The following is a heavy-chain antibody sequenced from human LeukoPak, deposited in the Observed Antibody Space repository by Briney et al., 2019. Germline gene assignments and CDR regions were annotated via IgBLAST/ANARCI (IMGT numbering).Heavy chain of an antibody. CDR2: IRYDGSNK. CDR3: AKDRAARRLMFFDY. Sequence: PGGSLRLSCAASGFTFSSYGMHWVRQAPGKGLEWVAFIRYDGSNKYYADSVKGRFTISRDNSKNTLYLQMNSLRAEDTAVYYCAKDRAARRLMFFDYWGQGTLVTVSS. V-gene: IGHV3-30*02. CDR1: GFTFSSYG. D-gene: IGHD6-6*01. J-gene: IGHJ4*02.